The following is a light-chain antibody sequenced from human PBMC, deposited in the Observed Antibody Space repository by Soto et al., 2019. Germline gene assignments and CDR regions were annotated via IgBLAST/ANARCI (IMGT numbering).Light chain of an antibody. CDR1: SSNIGAGYD. Sequence: QSVLTQPPSVSGAPGQRGTISCTGSSSNIGAGYDVHWYQQLPGTAPKLLIYGNSNRPSGVPYRFSGSKSGTSASLAITGLQAEDEADYYCQSYDSSLSGVFGTGNKVTVL. CDR3: QSYDSSLSGV. J-gene: IGLJ1*01. CDR2: GNS. V-gene: IGLV1-40*01.